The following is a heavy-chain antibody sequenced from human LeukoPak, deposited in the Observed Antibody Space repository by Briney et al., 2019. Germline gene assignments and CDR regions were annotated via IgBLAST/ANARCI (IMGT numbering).Heavy chain of an antibody. CDR2: ISSSSSTI. Sequence: PGGSLRLSCAASGFTFSSYSMNWVRQAPGKGLKWVSYISSSSSTIYCADSVKGRFTISRDNAKNSLYLQMNSLRAEDTAVYYCARDPRGHYDSSGYYWGQGTLVTVSS. CDR1: GFTFSSYS. J-gene: IGHJ4*02. D-gene: IGHD3-22*01. CDR3: ARDPRGHYDSSGYY. V-gene: IGHV3-48*01.